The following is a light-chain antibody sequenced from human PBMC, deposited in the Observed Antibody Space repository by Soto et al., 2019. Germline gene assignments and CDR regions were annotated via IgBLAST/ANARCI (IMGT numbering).Light chain of an antibody. CDR2: DVS. J-gene: IGLJ1*01. V-gene: IGLV2-14*01. CDR1: SSDVGGYNY. CDR3: SSYTSSSTRV. Sequence: QSVLTQPASVSGSPGQSITISCTGTSSDVGGYNYVSWYQQHPGKAPKLMIYDVSNRPSGLSNRFSGSKSGNTASLTISWLQAEDEADYYCSSYTSSSTRVFGTGTKVTVL.